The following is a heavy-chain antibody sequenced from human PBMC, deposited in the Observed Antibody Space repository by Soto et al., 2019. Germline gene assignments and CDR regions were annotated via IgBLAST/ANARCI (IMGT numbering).Heavy chain of an antibody. Sequence: ASVKVSCKASGYTFTSYAMHCVRQAPGQRLEWMGWINAGNGNTKYSQKFQGRVTITRDTSASTAYMELSSLRSEDTAVYYCARDQVRVDLEQWLTNSPEIDYWGQGTLVTVSS. J-gene: IGHJ4*02. V-gene: IGHV1-3*01. CDR3: ARDQVRVDLEQWLTNSPEIDY. D-gene: IGHD6-19*01. CDR2: INAGNGNT. CDR1: GYTFTSYA.